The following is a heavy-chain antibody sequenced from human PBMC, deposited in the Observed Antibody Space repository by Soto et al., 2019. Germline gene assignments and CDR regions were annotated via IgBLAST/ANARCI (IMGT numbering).Heavy chain of an antibody. Sequence: SETLSLTCTVSGGSIRSGGYYWSWVRQNPRRGLEWIGNIYYSGNTYYNPSLKSRLTISVDPSKNQFSLNLSSVTAADTAVYYCARDRLMATAGNARPYFGLDVWGQGTTGTVSS. V-gene: IGHV4-31*03. CDR1: GGSIRSGGYY. CDR3: ARDRLMATAGNARPYFGLDV. D-gene: IGHD2-8*01. J-gene: IGHJ6*02. CDR2: IYYSGNT.